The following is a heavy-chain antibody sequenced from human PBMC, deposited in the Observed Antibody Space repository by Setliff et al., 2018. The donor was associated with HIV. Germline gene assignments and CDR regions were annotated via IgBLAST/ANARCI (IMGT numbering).Heavy chain of an antibody. D-gene: IGHD3-10*01. Sequence: PGGSLRLSCAASGMTVNSNIMTWVRQAPGKGLEWVSVIYSGGRTYYGDPVMGRFTISRDNSKNLVYLQMNRLRPEDTAVYYCAKGEGHYYYFYMDVWGKGTTVTVSS. V-gene: IGHV3-66*02. J-gene: IGHJ6*03. CDR1: GMTVNSNI. CDR3: AKGEGHYYYFYMDV. CDR2: IYSGGRT.